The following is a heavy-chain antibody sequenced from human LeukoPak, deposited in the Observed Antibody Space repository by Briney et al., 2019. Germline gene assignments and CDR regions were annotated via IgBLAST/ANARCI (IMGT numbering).Heavy chain of an antibody. CDR2: IYYSGRT. Sequence: QRPGKGLERNGYIYYSGRTNYNPSLKSRVTISVDTSKNQFSLELSSVTAADTAVYYCAKSWCHGSESPYYYGMDVRCEGSSVTASS. D-gene: IGHD3-10*01. J-gene: IGHJ6*04. CDR3: AKSWCHGSESPYYYGMDV. V-gene: IGHV4-59*08.